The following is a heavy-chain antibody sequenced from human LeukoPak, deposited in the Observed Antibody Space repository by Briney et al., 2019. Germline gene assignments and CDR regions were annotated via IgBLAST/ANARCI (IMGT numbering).Heavy chain of an antibody. CDR3: AKDQGLVRGVIIKDFQH. V-gene: IGHV3-30-3*01. D-gene: IGHD3-10*01. CDR1: GFTFSSYA. CDR2: ISYDGSNK. J-gene: IGHJ1*01. Sequence: GRSLRLSCAASGFTFSSYAMHWVRQAPGKGLEWVAVISYDGSNKYYADSVKGRFTISRDNSKNTLYLQMNSLRAEDTAVYYCAKDQGLVRGVIIKDFQHWGQGTLVTVSS.